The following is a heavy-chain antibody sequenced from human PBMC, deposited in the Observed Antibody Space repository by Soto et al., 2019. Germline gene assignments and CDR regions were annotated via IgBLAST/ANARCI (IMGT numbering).Heavy chain of an antibody. CDR3: ASATPAELYSGSYYGY. J-gene: IGHJ4*02. CDR1: GGTFSSYA. D-gene: IGHD1-26*01. V-gene: IGHV1-69*01. CDR2: IIPIFGTA. Sequence: QVQLVQSGAEVKKPGSSVKVSCKASGGTFSSYAISWVRQAPGQGLEWMGGIIPIFGTANYAQKFQGRVTVTADESTSTAYMELRSLRSGDTVVYYCASATPAELYSGSYYGYWGLGTLVTVSS.